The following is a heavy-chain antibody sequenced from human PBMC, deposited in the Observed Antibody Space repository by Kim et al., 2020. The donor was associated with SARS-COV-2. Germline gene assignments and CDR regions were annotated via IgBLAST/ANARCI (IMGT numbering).Heavy chain of an antibody. V-gene: IGHV1-24*01. Sequence: ASVKVSCKVSGYTLTELSMHWVRQAPGKGLEWMGGFDPEDGETIYAQKFQGRVTMTEDTSTDTAYMELSSLRSEDTAVYYCATSEPSYYGSGYFDYWGQGTLVTVSS. CDR2: FDPEDGET. D-gene: IGHD3-10*01. CDR3: ATSEPSYYGSGYFDY. CDR1: GYTLTELS. J-gene: IGHJ4*02.